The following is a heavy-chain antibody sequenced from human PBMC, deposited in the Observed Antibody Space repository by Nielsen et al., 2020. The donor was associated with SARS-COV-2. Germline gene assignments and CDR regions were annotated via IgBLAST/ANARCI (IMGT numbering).Heavy chain of an antibody. Sequence: SETLSLTCTVSGGSISSYYWSWIRQPPGKGLEWIGYIYYSGSTYYNPSLKSRVTISVDTSKNQFSLKLSSVTAADTAVYYCATPGECSSTSCYVARYWGQGTLVTVSS. D-gene: IGHD2-2*01. CDR2: IYYSGST. J-gene: IGHJ4*02. CDR3: ATPGECSSTSCYVARY. CDR1: GGSISSYY. V-gene: IGHV4-59*04.